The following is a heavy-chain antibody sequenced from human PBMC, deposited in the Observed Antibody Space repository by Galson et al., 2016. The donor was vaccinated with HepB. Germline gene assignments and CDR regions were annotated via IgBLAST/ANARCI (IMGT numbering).Heavy chain of an antibody. Sequence: SLRLSCAVSGITFSGFWMHWVRQAPGKGLEWISRINTDGSHTSYIDSVKGRFTISRDNAKNTLLLQMDSLRAEDTAVYYCATEIITSLPGIKGADFWGQGTLVTVSS. D-gene: IGHD3-22*01. CDR2: INTDGSHT. J-gene: IGHJ4*02. CDR1: GITFSGFW. V-gene: IGHV3-74*01. CDR3: ATEIITSLPGIKGADF.